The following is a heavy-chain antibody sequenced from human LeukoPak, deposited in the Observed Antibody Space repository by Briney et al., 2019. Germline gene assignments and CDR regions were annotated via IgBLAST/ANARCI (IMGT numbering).Heavy chain of an antibody. CDR1: GGSISSSSYY. CDR2: IYYSGST. Sequence: PSETLSLTCTVSGGSISSSSYYWGWIRQPPGKGLEWIGSIYYSGSTYYNPSLKSRVTISVDTSKNQFSLKLSSVTAADTAVYYCARQKGGSGSGSFSFDYWGQGTLVTVSS. J-gene: IGHJ4*02. V-gene: IGHV4-39*01. D-gene: IGHD1-26*01. CDR3: ARQKGGSGSGSFSFDY.